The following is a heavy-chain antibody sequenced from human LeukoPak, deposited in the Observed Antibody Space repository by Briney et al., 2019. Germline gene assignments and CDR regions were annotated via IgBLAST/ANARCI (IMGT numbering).Heavy chain of an antibody. Sequence: GGSLRLSCAASGFTLSSYWMHWVRQAPGKGLVWVAHINIDGSNTRYADSVKGRFTISRDNAENTLYLQMNSLRVDDTAVYYCATSRTFDYWGQGTLVTVSS. CDR3: ATSRTFDY. V-gene: IGHV3-74*01. CDR2: INIDGSNT. CDR1: GFTLSSYW. J-gene: IGHJ4*02.